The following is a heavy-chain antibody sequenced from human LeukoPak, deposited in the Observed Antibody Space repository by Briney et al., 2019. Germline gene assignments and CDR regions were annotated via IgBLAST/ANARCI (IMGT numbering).Heavy chain of an antibody. CDR2: ISNSGST. CDR1: GGSISSYY. V-gene: IGHV4-59*01. D-gene: IGHD6-13*01. Sequence: KPSETLSLTCTVSGGSISSYYWSWIRQPPGKGLEWIGYISNSGSTNYNPSLKSRVTISVDTSKNQFSLKLSSVTAADTAVYFCARDQRSSWYRDWGQGTLVTVSS. CDR3: ARDQRSSWYRD. J-gene: IGHJ4*02.